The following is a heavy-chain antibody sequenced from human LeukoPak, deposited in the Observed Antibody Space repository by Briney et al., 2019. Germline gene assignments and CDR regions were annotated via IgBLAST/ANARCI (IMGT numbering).Heavy chain of an antibody. CDR3: ASNTGTVFDY. CDR2: IYYSGST. Sequence: SETLSLTCTVSGGSISSYYWSWIRQPPGKGLEWIGYIYYSGSTNYNPSLKSRVTISVDTSKNQFSLNLTSVTAADTAVYYCASNTGTVFDYWGQGALVTVSS. CDR1: GGSISSYY. V-gene: IGHV4-59*01. J-gene: IGHJ4*02. D-gene: IGHD1-7*01.